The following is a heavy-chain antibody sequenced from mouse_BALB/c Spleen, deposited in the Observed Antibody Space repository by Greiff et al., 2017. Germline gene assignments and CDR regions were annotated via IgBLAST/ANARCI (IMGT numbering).Heavy chain of an antibody. Sequence: EVKLVESGPELVKPGASVKISCKTSGYTFTEYTMHWVKQSHGKSLEWIGGINPNNGGTSYNQKFKGKATLTVDKSSSTAYMELRSLTSEDSAVYYCARGAYYRYDGPFFAYWGQGTLVTVSA. D-gene: IGHD2-14*01. CDR1: GYTFTEYT. CDR2: INPNNGGT. CDR3: ARGAYYRYDGPFFAY. V-gene: IGHV1-18*01. J-gene: IGHJ3*01.